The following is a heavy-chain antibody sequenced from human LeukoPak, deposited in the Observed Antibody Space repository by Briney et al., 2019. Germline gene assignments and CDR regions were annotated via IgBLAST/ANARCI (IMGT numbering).Heavy chain of an antibody. CDR1: GFTFSTYW. Sequence: NPGGSLRLSCAASGFTFSTYWMTWVRQAPGKGLEWVSSINTVATYIYYADSVRGRFTISRDNAKNSVYLQMDSLRAEDTGVYYCARLRRNGDSGGFYYYYDYWGQGTLVTVSS. J-gene: IGHJ4*02. CDR3: ARLRRNGDSGGFYYYYDY. D-gene: IGHD3-22*01. CDR2: INTVATYI. V-gene: IGHV3-21*01.